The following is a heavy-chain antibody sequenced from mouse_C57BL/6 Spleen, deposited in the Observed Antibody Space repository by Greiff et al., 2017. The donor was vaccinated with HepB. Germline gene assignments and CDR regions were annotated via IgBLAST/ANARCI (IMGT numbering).Heavy chain of an antibody. CDR2: INPNNGGT. D-gene: IGHD1-1*01. CDR1: GYTFTDYY. J-gene: IGHJ4*01. V-gene: IGHV1-26*01. CDR3: AIDYYGSSYDYAMDY. Sequence: VQLQQSGPELVKPGASVKISCKASGYTFTDYYMNWVKQSHGKSLEWIGDINPNNGGTSYNQKFKGKATLTVDKSSSTAYMELRSLTSEDSAVYYCAIDYYGSSYDYAMDYWGQGTSVTVSS.